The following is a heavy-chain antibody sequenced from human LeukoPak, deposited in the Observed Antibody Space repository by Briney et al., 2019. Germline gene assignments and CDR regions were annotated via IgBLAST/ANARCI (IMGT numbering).Heavy chain of an antibody. J-gene: IGHJ4*02. Sequence: GGSLXLSSAASGFTFDDYGMSWVRQAPGKGLEWGAGINWNGGSTVYADSVKGRFTISRDNAKNSLYMQMNSLRAEDTALYYCARSIRFLEWGIDYWGQGTLVTVSS. CDR3: ARSIRFLEWGIDY. CDR1: GFTFDDYG. CDR2: INWNGGST. D-gene: IGHD3-3*01. V-gene: IGHV3-20*04.